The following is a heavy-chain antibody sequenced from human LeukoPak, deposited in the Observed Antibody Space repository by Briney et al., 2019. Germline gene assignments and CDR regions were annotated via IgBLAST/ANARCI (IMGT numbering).Heavy chain of an antibody. D-gene: IGHD2-2*01. CDR3: ARGALYCSSTSCYAIWVGYYYYMDV. Sequence: PGGPLRLSCAASGFTFSSYSMNWVRQAPGKGLEWVSSISSSSSYIYYADSVKGRFTISRDNAKNSLYLQMNSLRAEDTAVYYCARGALYCSSTSCYAIWVGYYYYMDVWGKGTTVTISS. CDR2: ISSSSSYI. J-gene: IGHJ6*03. V-gene: IGHV3-21*01. CDR1: GFTFSSYS.